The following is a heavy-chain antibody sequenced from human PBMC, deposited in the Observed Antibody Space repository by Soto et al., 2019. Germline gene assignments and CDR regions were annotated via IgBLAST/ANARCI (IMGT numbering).Heavy chain of an antibody. J-gene: IGHJ5*02. CDR3: AREPRHDYGDPLGWFDP. Sequence: QVQLQESGPGLVKPSQTLSLTCTVSGGSISSGGYYWSWIRQHPGKGLEWIGYIYYRGSTYYNPSLKSRVTISVDTSKNQFSLKLSSVTAADTAVYYCAREPRHDYGDPLGWFDPWGQGTLVTVSS. CDR2: IYYRGST. CDR1: GGSISSGGYY. V-gene: IGHV4-31*03. D-gene: IGHD4-17*01.